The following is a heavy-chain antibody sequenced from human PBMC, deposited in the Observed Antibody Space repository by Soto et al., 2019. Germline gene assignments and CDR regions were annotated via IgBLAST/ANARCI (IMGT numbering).Heavy chain of an antibody. CDR1: DASIGTNNW. D-gene: IGHD1-26*01. Sequence: SETLSLTCAVSDASIGTNNWWSWVRQPPGKGLEWIGEVYHSGTTNCNPSLKSRVTISIDNSKNQFSLRLTSMTAADTSVYYWAVPAQGAIDYWSQGTLVTVS. CDR3: AVPAQGAIDY. CDR2: VYHSGTT. V-gene: IGHV4-4*02. J-gene: IGHJ4*02.